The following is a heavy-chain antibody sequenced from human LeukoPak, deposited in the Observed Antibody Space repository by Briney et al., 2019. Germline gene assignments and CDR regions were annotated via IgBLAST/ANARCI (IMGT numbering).Heavy chain of an antibody. CDR2: IIPIFGTA. J-gene: IGHJ4*02. V-gene: IGHV1-69*01. CDR3: ARGDYGDFQKFDY. CDR1: GGTFSSYA. Sequence: SVKVSCKASGGTFSSYAISWVRQAPGQGLERMGGIIPIFGTANYAQKFQGRVTITADESTSTAYMELSSLRSEDTAVYYCARGDYGDFQKFDYWGQGTLVTVSS. D-gene: IGHD4-17*01.